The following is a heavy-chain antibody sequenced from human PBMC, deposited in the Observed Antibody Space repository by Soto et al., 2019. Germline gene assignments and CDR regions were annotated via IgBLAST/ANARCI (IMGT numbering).Heavy chain of an antibody. CDR2: ISAYNGNT. J-gene: IGHJ3*02. Sequence: QVQLVQSGAEVKKPGASVKVSCKASGYTFTSYGISWVRQAPGQGLEWMGWISAYNGNTNYAQKLQGRVTMTTDTSASTAYMELRSLRSDDTAVYYCAREDYTVDSSSSESAFDIWGQGTMVTVSS. CDR3: AREDYTVDSSSSESAFDI. CDR1: GYTFTSYG. V-gene: IGHV1-18*01. D-gene: IGHD6-6*01.